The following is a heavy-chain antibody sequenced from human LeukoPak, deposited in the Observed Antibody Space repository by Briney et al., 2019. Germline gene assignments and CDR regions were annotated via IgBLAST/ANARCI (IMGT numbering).Heavy chain of an antibody. CDR2: ISTSGSTR. J-gene: IGHJ5*02. CDR1: GFTFSSYE. D-gene: IGHD3-3*01. V-gene: IGHV3-48*03. CDR3: VREDFDWFVT. Sequence: PGGSLRLSCAASGFTFSSYEMNWVRQAPGRGLEWVSYISTSGSTRYCADSVKGRFTISRDNAKNSLYLQMNSLRAEDTSVYYCVREDFDWFVTWGQGTLVTVSS.